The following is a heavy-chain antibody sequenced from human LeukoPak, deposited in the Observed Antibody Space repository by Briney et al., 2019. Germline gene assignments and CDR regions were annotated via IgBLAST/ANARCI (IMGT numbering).Heavy chain of an antibody. D-gene: IGHD6-6*01. CDR3: ARDFSSSSFIVSPWFDP. CDR2: IYTSGST. Sequence: PSETLSLTCTVSGGSISSYCWSWIRQPAGKGLEWIGRIYTSGSTNYNPSLKSRVTMSVDTSKNQFSLKLSSVTAADTAVYYCARDFSSSSFIVSPWFDPWGRGTLVTVSS. V-gene: IGHV4-4*07. J-gene: IGHJ5*02. CDR1: GGSISSYC.